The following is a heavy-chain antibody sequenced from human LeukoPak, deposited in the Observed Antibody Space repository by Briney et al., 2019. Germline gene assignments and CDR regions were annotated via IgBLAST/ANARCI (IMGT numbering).Heavy chain of an antibody. CDR2: IDHSGST. J-gene: IGHJ5*02. Sequence: SETLSLTCAVYGGSFSGYYWSWIRQPPGKGLEWIGEIDHSGSTNYNPSLKSRVTISVDTSKNQFSLKLSSVTAADTAVYYCARGFQRKRRFDPWGQGTLVTVSS. CDR1: GGSFSGYY. D-gene: IGHD2-21*01. V-gene: IGHV4-34*01. CDR3: ARGFQRKRRFDP.